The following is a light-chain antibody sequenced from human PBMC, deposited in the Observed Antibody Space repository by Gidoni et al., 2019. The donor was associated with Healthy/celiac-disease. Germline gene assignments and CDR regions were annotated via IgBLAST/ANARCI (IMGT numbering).Light chain of an antibody. CDR1: QGISSA. J-gene: IGKJ4*01. CDR3: QQCNSYPLT. CDR2: DAS. Sequence: AIQFTQSPSSLSASVGDRVTITCRARQGISSALAWYQQKPGKARKLLIYDASSLESGVPSRFSGSGSGTDFTLTISSLQAEDFATYCCQQCNSYPLTFGGGTKVEIK. V-gene: IGKV1-13*02.